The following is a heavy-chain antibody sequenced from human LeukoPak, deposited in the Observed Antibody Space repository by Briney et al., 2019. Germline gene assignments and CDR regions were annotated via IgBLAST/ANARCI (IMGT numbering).Heavy chain of an antibody. J-gene: IGHJ5*02. CDR1: GFXFSDHY. V-gene: IGHV3-72*01. Sequence: GGSLRLSCAASGFXFSDHYMDWVRQAPGRGLEWVGRIRNKADSYTTEYAASVKGRFIISRDDSKNSVYLQMNSLKTEDTALYYCARSCGTCSIDPWGQGTLVTVSS. CDR3: ARSCGTCSIDP. CDR2: IRNKADSYTT. D-gene: IGHD2-15*01.